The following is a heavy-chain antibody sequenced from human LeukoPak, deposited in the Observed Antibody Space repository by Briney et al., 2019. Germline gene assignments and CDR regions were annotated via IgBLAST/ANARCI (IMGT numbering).Heavy chain of an antibody. V-gene: IGHV3-53*05. CDR1: GFTVSSNY. CDR3: ARERITMIVVVNFIDY. Sequence: GGSLRLSCAASGFTVSSNYMSWVRQAPGKGLEWVSVIYSGGSTYYADSVKGRFTISRDNSKNTLYLQMNSLRAEDTAVYYCARERITMIVVVNFIDYWGQGTLVTVSS. D-gene: IGHD3-22*01. J-gene: IGHJ4*02. CDR2: IYSGGST.